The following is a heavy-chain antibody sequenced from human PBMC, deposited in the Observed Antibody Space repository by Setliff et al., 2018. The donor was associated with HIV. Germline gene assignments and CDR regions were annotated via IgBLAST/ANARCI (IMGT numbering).Heavy chain of an antibody. D-gene: IGHD2-15*01. CDR2: IIPIFGTP. J-gene: IGHJ6*04. CDR1: GDTFNSHA. V-gene: IGHV1-69*13. CDR3: ARDSRDIVVVIAPEPEPYYYYGMDV. Sequence: SVKVSCKASGDTFNSHAISWVRQAPGQGLEWMGGIIPIFGTPNYAQKFKGRLTITADESTSTVYMELSSLRSEDTAVYYSARDSRDIVVVIAPEPEPYYYYGMDVWGEGTTVTVSS.